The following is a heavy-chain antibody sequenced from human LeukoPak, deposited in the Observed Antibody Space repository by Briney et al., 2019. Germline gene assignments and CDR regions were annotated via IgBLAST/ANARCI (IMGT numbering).Heavy chain of an antibody. V-gene: IGHV4-59*01. CDR2: IYYSGST. Sequence: SETLSLTCAVYGGSFSGYYWSWIRQPPGKGLEWIGYIYYSGSTNYNPSLKSRVTISVDTSKNQFSLKLSSVTAADTAVYYCARGSRGYSYGWGQGTLVTVSS. D-gene: IGHD5-18*01. CDR1: GGSFSGYY. J-gene: IGHJ4*02. CDR3: ARGSRGYSYG.